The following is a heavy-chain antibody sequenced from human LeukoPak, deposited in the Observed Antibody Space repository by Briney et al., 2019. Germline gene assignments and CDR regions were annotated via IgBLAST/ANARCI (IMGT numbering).Heavy chain of an antibody. V-gene: IGHV4-39*07. Sequence: SETLSLTCTVPGGSISSYYWGWIRQPPGKGLEWIGSIYYSGSTYYNPSLKSRVTISVDTSKNQFSLKLSSVTAADTAVYYCASSDSSSWSVTFDYWGQGTLVTVSS. CDR1: GGSISSYY. J-gene: IGHJ4*02. D-gene: IGHD6-13*01. CDR2: IYYSGST. CDR3: ASSDSSSWSVTFDY.